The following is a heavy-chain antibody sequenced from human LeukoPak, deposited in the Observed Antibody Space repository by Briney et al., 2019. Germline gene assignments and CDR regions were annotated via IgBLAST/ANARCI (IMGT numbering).Heavy chain of an antibody. CDR3: IREVQVRASASLGL. CDR1: GFSISGYW. CDR2: MNSGGTTK. D-gene: IGHD3-16*01. J-gene: IGHJ4*01. V-gene: IGHV3-74*01. Sequence: GGSLRLSCAASGFSISGYWMHWVRQAAGEGLVWVSRMNSGGTTKNYADSVKGRFTISRDNVDNTLHLQMNSLRVEDTAVYYCIREVQVRASASLGLWGQGTLVTVSS.